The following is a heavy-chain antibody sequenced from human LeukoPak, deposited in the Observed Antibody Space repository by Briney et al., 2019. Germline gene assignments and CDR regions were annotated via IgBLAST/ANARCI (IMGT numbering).Heavy chain of an antibody. CDR2: IYYSGST. Sequence: SETLSLTCTVSGGSISSYYWSWIRQPPGKGLEWIGYIYYSGSTNYNPSLKSRVTISVDTSKNQFSLNLSSVTAADTAVYYCARDLLSTAGYFDYWGQGTLVTVSS. V-gene: IGHV4-59*01. CDR3: ARDLLSTAGYFDY. J-gene: IGHJ4*02. CDR1: GGSISSYY. D-gene: IGHD6-19*01.